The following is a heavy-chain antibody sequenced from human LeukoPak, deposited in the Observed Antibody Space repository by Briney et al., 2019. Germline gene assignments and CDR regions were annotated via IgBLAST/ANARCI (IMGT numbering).Heavy chain of an antibody. CDR1: GFTFSRYS. J-gene: IGHJ1*01. V-gene: IGHV3-21*01. CDR3: VRAEGSSGSSEYFQH. D-gene: IGHD5-12*01. CDR2: ISGSSNDK. Sequence: GGSLRLSCLASGFTFSRYSMKWVRQAPGKRLEWVSSISGSSNDKHYIDSVKGRFTISRDNAKNSLFLQMNSLRAEDTAVYYCVRAEGSSGSSEYFQHWGQGTLVTVSS.